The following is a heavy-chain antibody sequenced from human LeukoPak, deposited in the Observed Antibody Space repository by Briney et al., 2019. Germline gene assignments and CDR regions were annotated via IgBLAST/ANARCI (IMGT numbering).Heavy chain of an antibody. J-gene: IGHJ6*03. CDR1: GGSISGYY. CDR2: ISHSGGT. Sequence: SETLSLTCTVSGGSISGYYWSWIRQPPGKGLQWIGYISHSGGTNYNPSLKSRVTISVDTSKNQFSLKLSSVTAADTAVYYCARGDYYYYYYYMDVWGKGTTVTISS. D-gene: IGHD3/OR15-3a*01. V-gene: IGHV4-59*01. CDR3: ARGDYYYYYYYMDV.